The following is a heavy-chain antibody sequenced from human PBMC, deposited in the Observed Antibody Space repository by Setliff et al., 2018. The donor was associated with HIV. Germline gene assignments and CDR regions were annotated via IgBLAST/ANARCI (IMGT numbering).Heavy chain of an antibody. CDR1: GGTFRSHS. V-gene: IGHV1-69*13. CDR3: ARAGSYFDSSPFDH. J-gene: IGHJ4*02. CDR2: VIPILGMT. D-gene: IGHD3-10*01. Sequence: SVKVSCKASGGTFRSHSISWVRQAPGHGLEWMGGVIPILGMTKYAQNFQGRVTITADESTTTAHMELSSLRSDDTAVYYCARAGSYFDSSPFDHWGQGTPVT.